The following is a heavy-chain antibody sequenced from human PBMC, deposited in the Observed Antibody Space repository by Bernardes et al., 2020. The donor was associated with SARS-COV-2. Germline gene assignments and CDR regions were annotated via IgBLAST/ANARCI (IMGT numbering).Heavy chain of an antibody. J-gene: IGHJ6*02. CDR2: IYYSGST. D-gene: IGHD3-3*01. V-gene: IGHV4-30-4*01. CDR1: GGSISSGDYY. CDR3: ARDALGSITIFGVVTRHGMDV. Sequence: TLSLTCTVSGGSISSGDYYWSWIRQPPGKGLEWIGYIYYSGSTYYNPSLKSRVTISVDTSKNQFSLKLSSVTAADTAVYYCARDALGSITIFGVVTRHGMDVWGQGTTVTVSS.